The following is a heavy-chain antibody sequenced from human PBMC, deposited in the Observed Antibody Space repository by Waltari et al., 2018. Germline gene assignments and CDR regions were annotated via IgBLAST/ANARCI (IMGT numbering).Heavy chain of an antibody. CDR1: GFTFSSYA. CDR2: IYSGGST. J-gene: IGHJ4*02. D-gene: IGHD2-21*01. CDR3: AKDRAPTYCGGDCYSY. V-gene: IGHV3-23*03. Sequence: EVQLLESGGGLVQPGGSLRLSCAASGFTFSSYAMSWVRQAPGKGLEWFSVIYSGGSTSYADSVKGRFTISRDNSKNTLYLQMNSLRAEDTAVYYCAKDRAPTYCGGDCYSYWGQGTLVTVSS.